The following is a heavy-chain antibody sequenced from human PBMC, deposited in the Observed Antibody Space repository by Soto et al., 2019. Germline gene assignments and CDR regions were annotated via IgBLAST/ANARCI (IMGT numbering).Heavy chain of an antibody. Sequence: QVQLVQSGAEVKKPGSSVKVSCKASGGTFSSYTISWVRQAPGQGLEWMGRIIPILGIANYAQKFQGRVTITADKSTSTAYRELSSLRSEDTAVYYCAEGRIGWLGVWGQGTTVTVSS. CDR2: IIPILGIA. V-gene: IGHV1-69*02. D-gene: IGHD5-12*01. CDR3: AEGRIGWLGV. J-gene: IGHJ6*02. CDR1: GGTFSSYT.